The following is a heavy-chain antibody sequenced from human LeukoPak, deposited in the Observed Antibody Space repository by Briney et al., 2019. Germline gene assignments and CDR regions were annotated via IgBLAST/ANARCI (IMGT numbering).Heavy chain of an antibody. D-gene: IGHD6-6*01. CDR1: GITFSTYW. CDR3: ETEGSSSPLRCFDC. V-gene: IGHV3-74*01. J-gene: IGHJ4*02. Sequence: GGSLRLSCEASGITFSTYWMHWVRQAPGKGLVWVSGINSNGKITTYADSVKGRFTISRDNAKNTLYLQMNSLRAEDTSVYYCETEGSSSPLRCFDCWGRGTLVTVS. CDR2: INSNGKIT.